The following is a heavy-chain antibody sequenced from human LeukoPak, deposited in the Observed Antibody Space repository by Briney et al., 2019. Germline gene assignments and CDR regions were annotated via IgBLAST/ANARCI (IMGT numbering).Heavy chain of an antibody. D-gene: IGHD3-22*01. CDR1: GFTFSSYG. Sequence: GGSLRLSCAASGFTFSSYGMHWVRQAPGKGLEWVAVIWYDGGNKYYADSVKGRFTISRDNSKNTLYLQMNSLRAEDTAVYYCARDFYDSSGYYYDYWGQGTLVTVSS. J-gene: IGHJ4*02. V-gene: IGHV3-33*01. CDR3: ARDFYDSSGYYYDY. CDR2: IWYDGGNK.